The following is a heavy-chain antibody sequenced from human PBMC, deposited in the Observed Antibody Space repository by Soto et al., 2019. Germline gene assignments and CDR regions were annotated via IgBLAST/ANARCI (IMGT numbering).Heavy chain of an antibody. J-gene: IGHJ4*02. CDR1: GYTFTSHA. D-gene: IGHD5-12*01. Sequence: ASVKVSCKASGYTFTSHAMHWVRQAPGQRLEWMGWINAGNGNTKYSQKSQGRVTITRDTSASTAYMELSSLRSEDTAVYYCARDRNVIVATGYFDYWGQGTLVTVSS. V-gene: IGHV1-3*01. CDR2: INAGNGNT. CDR3: ARDRNVIVATGYFDY.